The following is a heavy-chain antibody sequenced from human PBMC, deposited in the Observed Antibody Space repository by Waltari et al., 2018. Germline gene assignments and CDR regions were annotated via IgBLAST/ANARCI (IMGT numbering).Heavy chain of an antibody. Sequence: EVELVESGGGLVQPGGSLRLSCAASGLTVSANYMSWVRQAQGKGLEWVSVLYSDERTYYADSVKGRFTISRHNSRNILYFQMNRLRIEDTAVYYCARGVAGGFDIWGQGTRVTVSS. D-gene: IGHD6-19*01. CDR2: LYSDERT. V-gene: IGHV3-53*04. CDR3: ARGVAGGFDI. CDR1: GLTVSANY. J-gene: IGHJ3*02.